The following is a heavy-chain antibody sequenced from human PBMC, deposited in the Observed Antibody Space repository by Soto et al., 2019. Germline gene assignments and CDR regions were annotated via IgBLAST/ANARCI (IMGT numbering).Heavy chain of an antibody. Sequence: VGSLRLSCAASGFTFSSYAMHWVRQAPGKGLEWVAVISYDGSNKYYADSVKGRFTISRDNSKNTLYLQMNSLRAEDTAVYYCARDGLRFLDVWGQGTTVTVSS. V-gene: IGHV3-30-3*01. D-gene: IGHD3-3*01. CDR3: ARDGLRFLDV. CDR1: GFTFSSYA. CDR2: ISYDGSNK. J-gene: IGHJ6*02.